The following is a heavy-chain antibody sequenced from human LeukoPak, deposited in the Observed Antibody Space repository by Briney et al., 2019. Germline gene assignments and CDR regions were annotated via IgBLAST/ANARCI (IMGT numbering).Heavy chain of an antibody. J-gene: IGHJ4*02. CDR3: ADPNGSSPVY. CDR2: ISYDGSNK. CDR1: KFTFSSYG. V-gene: IGHV3-30*03. D-gene: IGHD6-6*01. Sequence: GGPLRLSCAASKFTFSSYGMHWVRQAPGKGLEWVAVISYDGSNKYYADSVKGRFTISRDNAKNSLYLQMNSLRAEDTAMYDCADPNGSSPVYGGQGTLVTVSS.